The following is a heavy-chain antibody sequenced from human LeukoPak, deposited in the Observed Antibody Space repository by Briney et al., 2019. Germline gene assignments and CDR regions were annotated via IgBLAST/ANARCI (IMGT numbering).Heavy chain of an antibody. J-gene: IGHJ4*02. CDR1: GYSFTGYY. CDR3: ARNGIAVAGYDY. D-gene: IGHD6-19*01. Sequence: ASVKVSCKASGYSFTGYYMHWVRQAPGQGLEWMGWINPNSGGTNDAQKFQSRVTLTRDTSIRTAYMGLSRPRSDDKAVYYCARNGIAVAGYDYWGQGTVVTVSS. CDR2: INPNSGGT. V-gene: IGHV1-2*02.